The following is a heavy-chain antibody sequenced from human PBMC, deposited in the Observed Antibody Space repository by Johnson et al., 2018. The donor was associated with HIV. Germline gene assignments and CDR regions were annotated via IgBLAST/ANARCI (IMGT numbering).Heavy chain of an antibody. CDR2: INADGSAK. Sequence: VQLVESGGGMVQPGRSLRVSSTASGFTFSSYAMHWVRQAPGKGLEWVAFINADGSAKTYMDSVKGRFTISRDNAKNSLYLQMNSLRAEDTALYYCARCGYSSYWDAFDIWGQGTMVTVSS. CDR3: ARCGYSSYWDAFDI. V-gene: IGHV3-7*01. J-gene: IGHJ3*02. D-gene: IGHD5-12*01. CDR1: GFTFSSYA.